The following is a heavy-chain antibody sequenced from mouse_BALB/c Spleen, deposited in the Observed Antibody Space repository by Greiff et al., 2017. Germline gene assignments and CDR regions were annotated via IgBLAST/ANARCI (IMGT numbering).Heavy chain of an antibody. CDR1: GFSLTSYG. D-gene: IGHD2-2*01. CDR3: ASIYYGYDGWYFDV. J-gene: IGHJ1*01. V-gene: IGHV2-4-1*01. Sequence: VQRVESGPGLVQPSQSLSITCTVSGFSLTSYGVHWVRQSPGKGLEWLGVIWSGGSTDYNAAFISRLSISKDNSKSQVFFKMNSLQADDTAIYYCASIYYGYDGWYFDVWGAGTTVTVSS. CDR2: IWSGGST.